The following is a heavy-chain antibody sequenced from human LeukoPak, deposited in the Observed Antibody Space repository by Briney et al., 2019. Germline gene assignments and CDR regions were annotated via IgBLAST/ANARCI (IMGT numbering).Heavy chain of an antibody. V-gene: IGHV4-59*08. CDR1: GVSIFSSY. CDR2: VHYSGST. CDR3: ARGGLWSGYYTGAFDY. Sequence: SETLSLTCTVSGVSIFSSYWNWVRQPPGKGLEWIGYVHYSGSTNYNPSLKSRVTISVDTSKSQFSLKLSSATAADTAVYYCARGGLWSGYYTGAFDYWGQGTLVTVSS. J-gene: IGHJ4*02. D-gene: IGHD3-3*01.